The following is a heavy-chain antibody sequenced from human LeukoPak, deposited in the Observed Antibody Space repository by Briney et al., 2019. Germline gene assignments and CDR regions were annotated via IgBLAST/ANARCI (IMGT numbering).Heavy chain of an antibody. CDR3: AKDRMRVPAT. CDR1: GFTFSSYG. J-gene: IGHJ5*02. D-gene: IGHD2-2*01. CDR2: IRYDGSNK. V-gene: IGHV3-30*02. Sequence: GGSLRLSCAASGFTFSSYGMHWVRQAPGKGREGVAFIRYDGSNKYYADSVKGRFTISRDNSKNTLYLQMNSLRAEDTAVYYCAKDRMRVPATWGQGTLVTVSS.